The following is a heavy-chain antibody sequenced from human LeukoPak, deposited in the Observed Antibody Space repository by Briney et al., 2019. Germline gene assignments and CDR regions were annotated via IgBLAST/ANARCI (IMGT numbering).Heavy chain of an antibody. CDR2: ISTSSSYI. CDR3: AKDESSSWLNY. V-gene: IGHV3-21*01. Sequence: GGSLRLSCAASGFTFSSYNMNWVRQAPEKGLEWVSSISTSSSYIYYADSVKGRFTISRDNSKNTLYLQMNSLRAEDTAVYYCAKDESSSWLNYWGQGTLVTVSS. J-gene: IGHJ4*02. CDR1: GFTFSSYN. D-gene: IGHD6-13*01.